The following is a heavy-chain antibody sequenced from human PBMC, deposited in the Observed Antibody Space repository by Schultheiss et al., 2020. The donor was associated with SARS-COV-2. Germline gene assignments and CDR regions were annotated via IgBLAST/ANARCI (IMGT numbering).Heavy chain of an antibody. D-gene: IGHD1-26*01. Sequence: GGSLRLSCKVSGYSFTNYWIGWVRQMPGKGLEWMGWISAYNGNTNYAQKLQGRVTMTTDTSTSTAYMELRSLRSDDTAVYYCARDGASYYYGMDVWGQGTTVTVSS. J-gene: IGHJ6*02. CDR1: GYSFTNYW. CDR2: ISAYNGNT. CDR3: ARDGASYYYGMDV. V-gene: IGHV1-18*01.